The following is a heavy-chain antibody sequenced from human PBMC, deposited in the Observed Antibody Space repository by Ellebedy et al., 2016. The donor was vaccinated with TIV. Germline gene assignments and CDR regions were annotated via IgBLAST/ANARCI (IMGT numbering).Heavy chain of an antibody. CDR1: GYPFPNYG. J-gene: IGHJ4*02. D-gene: IGHD2-2*01. Sequence: AASVKVSCKASGYPFPNYGVSWVRQAPGQGLEWVGWISTDNGNTKYGQKFQGRISRTTDTSMGTAYMELRSLRSDDTGVCFCARDVPADAAAALDYWGQGTRVTVSS. CDR2: ISTDNGNT. V-gene: IGHV1-18*04. CDR3: ARDVPADAAAALDY.